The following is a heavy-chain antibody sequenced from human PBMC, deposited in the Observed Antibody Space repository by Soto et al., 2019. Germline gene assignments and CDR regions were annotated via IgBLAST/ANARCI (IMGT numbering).Heavy chain of an antibody. J-gene: IGHJ4*02. V-gene: IGHV3-30*18. D-gene: IGHD2-15*01. CDR2: ISYDGSNK. CDR3: AKDQSRSYSVAIDY. Sequence: GGSLRLSCAASGFTFSSYGMHWVRQAPGKGLEWVAVISYDGSNKYYADSVKGRFTISRDNSKNTLYLQMNSLRAEDTAVYYCAKDQSRSYSVAIDYWGQGTLVTVSS. CDR1: GFTFSSYG.